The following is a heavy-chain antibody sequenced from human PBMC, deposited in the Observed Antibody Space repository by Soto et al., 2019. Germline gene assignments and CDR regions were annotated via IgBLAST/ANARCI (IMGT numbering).Heavy chain of an antibody. Sequence: XETLSLTCTVSGCSISRSSFYRGWIRQPPGKGLEWIANIYYSGSPNYNPSLKSRVTMSLDTSKNQIYLNLSSVTAADTAVYYCARPARQGKVAGDFWGQGTLVTV. CDR3: ARPARQGKVAGDF. J-gene: IGHJ4*02. CDR2: IYYSGSP. CDR1: GCSISRSSFY. D-gene: IGHD6-19*01. V-gene: IGHV4-39*01.